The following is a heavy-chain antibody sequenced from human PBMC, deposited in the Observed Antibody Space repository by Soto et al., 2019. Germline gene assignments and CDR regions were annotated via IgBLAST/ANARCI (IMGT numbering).Heavy chain of an antibody. Sequence: PGGSLRLSCAASGFTFSSYAMHWVRQAPGKGLEWVAVISYDGSNKYYADSVKGRFTISRDNSKNTLYLQMNSLRAEDTAVYYCARDRVVTTGAYYYYGMNVWGQGTTVTVSS. D-gene: IGHD2-21*02. CDR2: ISYDGSNK. V-gene: IGHV3-30-3*01. J-gene: IGHJ6*02. CDR3: ARDRVVTTGAYYYYGMNV. CDR1: GFTFSSYA.